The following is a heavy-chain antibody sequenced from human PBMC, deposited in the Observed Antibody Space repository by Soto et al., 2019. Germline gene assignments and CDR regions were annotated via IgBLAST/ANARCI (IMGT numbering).Heavy chain of an antibody. J-gene: IGHJ4*02. CDR2: IYYTGST. V-gene: IGHV4-59*11. CDR1: GGSINNHY. CDR3: AGANWYSEY. D-gene: IGHD7-27*01. Sequence: QVHLQESGPGLVKPSETLSLTCTGSGGSINNHYWSWIRQPPGKGLEWIGYIYYTGSTNYNPSLKSRVTMSVDTSKNQFSLNLTSLTAADTAIYYCAGANWYSEYWGQGTLVTVSS.